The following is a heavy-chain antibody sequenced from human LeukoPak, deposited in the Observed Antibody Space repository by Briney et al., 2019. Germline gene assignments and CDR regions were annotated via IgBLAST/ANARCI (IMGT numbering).Heavy chain of an antibody. V-gene: IGHV1-69*13. CDR1: GGTFSSYA. CDR3: AREGYDILTGYHYGQNWFDP. Sequence: SVKVSCKASGGTFSSYAISWVRQAPGQGLEWMGGIIPIFGTAIYAQKFQGRVTITADESTSTAYMELSSLRSEDTAVYYCAREGYDILTGYHYGQNWFDPWGQGTLVTVSS. J-gene: IGHJ5*02. CDR2: IIPIFGTA. D-gene: IGHD3-9*01.